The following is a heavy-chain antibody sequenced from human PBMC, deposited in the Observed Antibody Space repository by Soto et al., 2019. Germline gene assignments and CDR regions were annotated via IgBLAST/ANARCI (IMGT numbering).Heavy chain of an antibody. V-gene: IGHV3-23*01. CDR2: ISGSGGRS. CDR1: GFTFSNYA. Sequence: EVQLLDSGGGLVQPGGSLRLSCAASGFTFSNYAMTWVRQGPGKGMEWVSGISGSGGRSYYADSVKGRFTISRDNSKSTLYLQMNSLRAADTAVYYCAKAYFVWSSEQPYYFDCWGQGTLVTVSS. D-gene: IGHD3-16*01. CDR3: AKAYFVWSSEQPYYFDC. J-gene: IGHJ4*02.